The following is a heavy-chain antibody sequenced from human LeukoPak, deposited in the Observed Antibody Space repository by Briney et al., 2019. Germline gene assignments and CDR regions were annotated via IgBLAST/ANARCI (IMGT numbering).Heavy chain of an antibody. D-gene: IGHD4-11*01. CDR2: INPNSGGT. CDR1: GYTCTGYY. V-gene: IGHV1-2*02. Sequence: ASVKVSCKASGYTCTGYYMHWVRQAPGQGLEWMGWINPNSGGTNYAQKFQGRVTMTRDTSISTAYMELSRLRSDDTAVYYCAREPPVTYYYYGMDVWGQGTTVTVSS. J-gene: IGHJ6*02. CDR3: AREPPVTYYYYGMDV.